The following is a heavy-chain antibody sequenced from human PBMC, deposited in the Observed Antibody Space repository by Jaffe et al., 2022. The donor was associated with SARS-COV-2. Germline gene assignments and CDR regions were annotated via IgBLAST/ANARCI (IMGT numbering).Heavy chain of an antibody. J-gene: IGHJ4*02. Sequence: QLQLQESGPGLVKPSETLSLTCTVSGGSISSSDYYWGWFRQPPGTGLEWVGSIYYSGSTYYNPSLKSRLTISVDRSKNQFSLKLSSVTAADAAVYYCARARITVFGVVIIRVDEIDYWGQGTLVTVSS. CDR3: ARARITVFGVVIIRVDEIDY. V-gene: IGHV4-39*01. D-gene: IGHD3-3*01. CDR1: GGSISSSDYY. CDR2: IYYSGST.